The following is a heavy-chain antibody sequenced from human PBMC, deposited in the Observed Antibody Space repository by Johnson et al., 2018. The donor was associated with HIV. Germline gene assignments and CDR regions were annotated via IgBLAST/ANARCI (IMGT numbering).Heavy chain of an antibody. D-gene: IGHD1-26*01. V-gene: IGHV3-15*01. CDR2: IKSKTDGGTT. J-gene: IGHJ3*02. CDR3: TTGPVGATKGGGAFDI. Sequence: EKLVESGGGLVKPGGSLRLSCAASGFTFNRAWMSWVRQAQGRGLEWVGRIKSKTDGGTTDNAAPVNGRVTISRNDSNSMLYLQMNNLKTEDTAVYYCTTGPVGATKGGGAFDIWGQGTMVTVSS. CDR1: GFTFNRAW.